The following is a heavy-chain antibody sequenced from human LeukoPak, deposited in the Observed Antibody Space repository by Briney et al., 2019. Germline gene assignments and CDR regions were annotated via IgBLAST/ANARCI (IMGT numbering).Heavy chain of an antibody. CDR1: GFTFSSYS. Sequence: GGSLRLSCAASGFTFSSYSMNWVRQAPGKGLEWVSSISSSSSYIYYADPVKGRFTISRDNAKNSLYLQMNSLRAEDTAVYYCARDWPTIAAAGTIPEYFQHWGQGTLSPSPQ. CDR2: ISSSSSYI. J-gene: IGHJ1*01. CDR3: ARDWPTIAAAGTIPEYFQH. V-gene: IGHV3-21*01. D-gene: IGHD6-13*01.